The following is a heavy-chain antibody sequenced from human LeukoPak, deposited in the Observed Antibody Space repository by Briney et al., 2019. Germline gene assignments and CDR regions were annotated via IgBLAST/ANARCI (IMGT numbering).Heavy chain of an antibody. CDR2: ISYDGSNK. CDR3: ARGYGPKTNRFDY. Sequence: GGSLRLSCAASGFTFSSYAMHWVRQAPGKGLEWVAVISYDGSNKYYADSVKGRFTISRDNSKNTLYLQMNSLRAEDTAVYYCARGYGPKTNRFDYWGQGTLVTVSS. J-gene: IGHJ4*02. CDR1: GFTFSSYA. D-gene: IGHD5-12*01. V-gene: IGHV3-30-3*01.